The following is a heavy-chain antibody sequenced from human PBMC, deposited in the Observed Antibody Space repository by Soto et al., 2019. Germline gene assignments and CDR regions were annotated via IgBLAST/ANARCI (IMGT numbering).Heavy chain of an antibody. CDR3: ALGDSVVVTAARGFYT. D-gene: IGHD2-2*01. J-gene: IGHJ4*02. CDR1: GFTFSSYG. CDR2: ISYDGSNK. Sequence: GGSLRLSCAASGFTFSSYGMHWVRQAPGKGLEWVAVISYDGSNKYYADSVKGRFTISRDNSKNTLYLQMNSLRAEDTAVYYCALGDSVVVTAARGFYTGGKGT. V-gene: IGHV3-30*03.